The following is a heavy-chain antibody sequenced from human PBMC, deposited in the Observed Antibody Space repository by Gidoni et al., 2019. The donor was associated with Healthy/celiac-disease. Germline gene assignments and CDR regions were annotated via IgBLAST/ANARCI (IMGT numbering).Heavy chain of an antibody. D-gene: IGHD1-26*01. V-gene: IGHV1-18*01. J-gene: IGHJ4*02. CDR2: ISAYNGNT. CDR3: ARDPTGATWQPDY. Sequence: QVHLLHSGAEVKKPGPSAKVSCKASGYTFTSYGISWGRQAPGQGLEWMGWISAYNGNTNYAQKLQGRVTMTTDTSTSTAYMELRSLRSDDTAVYYCARDPTGATWQPDYWGQGTLVTVSS. CDR1: GYTFTSYG.